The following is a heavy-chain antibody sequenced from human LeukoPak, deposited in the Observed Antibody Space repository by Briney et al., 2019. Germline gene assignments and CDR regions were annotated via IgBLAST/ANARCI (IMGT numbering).Heavy chain of an antibody. CDR1: GYTFTSYD. J-gene: IGHJ5*02. D-gene: IGHD1-26*01. V-gene: IGHV1-8*01. CDR3: SRGSYGINWFDP. CDR2: MNPNSGDT. Sequence: ASVKVSCKASGYTFTSYDINWVRQATGQGLEWMGWMNPNSGDTGYAQKFQGRVTMTRNTSISTAYMELSSLRSEDTAVYYCSRGSYGINWFDPWGQGTLDTVSS.